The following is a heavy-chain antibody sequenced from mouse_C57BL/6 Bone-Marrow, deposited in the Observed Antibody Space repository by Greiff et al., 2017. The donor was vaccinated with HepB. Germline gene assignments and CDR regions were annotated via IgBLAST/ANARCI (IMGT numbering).Heavy chain of an antibody. D-gene: IGHD4-1*01. V-gene: IGHV1-62-2*01. Sequence: VQLQQSGAELVKPGASVKLSCKASGYTFTEYTIPWVKQKSGQGLEWIGWVYPGGGSIKYNEKFKDKATLTADKASSTVYIELSRLTSEDSAVYFCARHLWDEYYFDYWGQGTTLTVSS. J-gene: IGHJ2*01. CDR1: GYTFTEYT. CDR2: VYPGGGSI. CDR3: ARHLWDEYYFDY.